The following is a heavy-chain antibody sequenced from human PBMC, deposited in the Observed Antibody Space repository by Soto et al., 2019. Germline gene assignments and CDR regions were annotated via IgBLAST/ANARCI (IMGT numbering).Heavy chain of an antibody. J-gene: IGHJ6*02. CDR2: ISGSGGST. D-gene: IGHD5-18*01. CDR3: AKGRPLKKYSYGYNYYYGMDV. CDR1: GFTFSSYA. V-gene: IGHV3-23*01. Sequence: GGSLRLSCAASGFTFSSYAMSWVRQAPGKGLEWVSAISGSGGSTYYADSVKGRFTISRDNSKNTLYLQMNSLRAEDTAVYYCAKGRPLKKYSYGYNYYYGMDVWGQGTTVTVSS.